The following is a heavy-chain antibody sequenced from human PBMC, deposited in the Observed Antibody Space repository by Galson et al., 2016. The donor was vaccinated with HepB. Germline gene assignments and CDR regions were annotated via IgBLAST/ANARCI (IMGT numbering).Heavy chain of an antibody. CDR3: AREGFWNGNRYMDV. D-gene: IGHD3-3*01. V-gene: IGHV3-74*01. CDR1: GFTFSTAW. Sequence: SLRLSCAASGFTFSTAWMSWVRQAPGKGLVWVSRINTDGSTTRNADSVKGRFTISRDNAKNTLYLQMNSLRAEDTAVYYCAREGFWNGNRYMDVWGQGTMVTVSS. CDR2: INTDGSTT. J-gene: IGHJ3*01.